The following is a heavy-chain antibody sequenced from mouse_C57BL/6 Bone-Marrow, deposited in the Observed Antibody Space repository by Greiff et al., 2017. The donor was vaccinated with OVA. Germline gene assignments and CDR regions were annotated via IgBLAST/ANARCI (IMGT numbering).Heavy chain of an antibody. Sequence: EVKLVESGGGLVKPGGSLKLSCAASGFTFSSYAMSWVRQTPEKRLEWVATISDGGSYTYYPDNVKGRFTISRDNAKNNLYLQMSHLKSEDTAMYYCAREGPYYYGSPCWYFDVWGTGTTVTVSS. CDR1: GFTFSSYA. D-gene: IGHD1-1*01. CDR3: AREGPYYYGSPCWYFDV. CDR2: ISDGGSYT. J-gene: IGHJ1*03. V-gene: IGHV5-4*03.